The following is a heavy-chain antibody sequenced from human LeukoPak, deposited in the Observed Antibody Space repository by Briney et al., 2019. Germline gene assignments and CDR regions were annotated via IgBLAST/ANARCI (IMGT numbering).Heavy chain of an antibody. CDR3: VKDFGRVRGTPDS. J-gene: IGHJ4*02. CDR2: ISGSGNGGSI. CDR1: GSVFSIYT. Sequence: PGGSLRLSCSASGSVFSIYTMYWVRQAPGKGPEYVSTISGSGNGGSIYYADSVKGRFTISRDDSKSILYLQMNGLRSEDTAVYYCVKDFGRVRGTPDSWGQGTLVTVSS. D-gene: IGHD3-16*01. V-gene: IGHV3-64D*06.